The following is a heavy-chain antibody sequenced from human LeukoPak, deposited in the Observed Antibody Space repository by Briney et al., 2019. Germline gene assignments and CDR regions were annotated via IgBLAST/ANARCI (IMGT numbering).Heavy chain of an antibody. Sequence: SETLSLTCAVSGASIRSYDWSWIRQPPGKGLEWIGGIYNSGGTNDNPSLKCRVSISLDTSKNQFSLTLTSVTAADTAVYFCARDRPAEKMSVWFGGPPAGLDPFDIWGQGKMVIVSS. CDR2: IYNSGGT. CDR3: ARDRPAEKMSVWFGGPPAGLDPFDI. D-gene: IGHD3-10*01. CDR1: GASIRSYD. J-gene: IGHJ3*02. V-gene: IGHV4-59*01.